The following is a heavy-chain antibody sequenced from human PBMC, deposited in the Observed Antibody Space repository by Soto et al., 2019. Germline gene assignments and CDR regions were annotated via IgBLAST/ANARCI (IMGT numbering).Heavy chain of an antibody. CDR1: GFTLSTYG. Sequence: GGSLRLSCAASGFTLSTYGMHWVRQAPGKGLEWVALISHDGSKTHYAASVQGRFTISRDMSRNTLYLEMNSLRPEDTAVYYCASVADYWGQGTLVTVSS. J-gene: IGHJ4*02. CDR2: ISHDGSKT. V-gene: IGHV3-30-3*01. CDR3: ASVADY. D-gene: IGHD6-19*01.